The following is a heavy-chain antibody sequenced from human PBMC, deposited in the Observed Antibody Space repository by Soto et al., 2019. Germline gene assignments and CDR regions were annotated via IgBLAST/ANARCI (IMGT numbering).Heavy chain of an antibody. V-gene: IGHV3-23*01. CDR3: ANFLFSSQVWLRGQGRAFDI. CDR1: GFTFSSYA. J-gene: IGHJ3*02. D-gene: IGHD5-12*01. CDR2: ISGSGGST. Sequence: PGGFLRLSCAASGFTFSSYAMSWVRQAPGKGLMWVSAISGSGGSTYYADSVKGRFTISRDNSKNTLYLQMNSLRAEDTAVYYCANFLFSSQVWLRGQGRAFDIWGQGTMVTVS.